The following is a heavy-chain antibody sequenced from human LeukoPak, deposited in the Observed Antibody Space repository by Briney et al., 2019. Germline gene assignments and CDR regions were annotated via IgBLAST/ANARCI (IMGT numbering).Heavy chain of an antibody. J-gene: IGHJ6*03. CDR1: GGSFSGYY. D-gene: IGHD1-20*01. CDR2: IYSGGST. CDR3: AKVGKAARIIGTTSRYYYYYMGV. Sequence: PSETLSLTCAVYGGSFSGYYWSWVRQAPGKGLEWVSLIYSGGSTYYADSVKGRFTISRDNSENTLYLQMNSLRAEDTAVYYCAKVGKAARIIGTTSRYYYYYMGVWGKGTTVTISS. V-gene: IGHV3-53*01.